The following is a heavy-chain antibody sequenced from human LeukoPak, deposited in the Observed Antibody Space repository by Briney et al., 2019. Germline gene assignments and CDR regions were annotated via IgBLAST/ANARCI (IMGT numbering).Heavy chain of an antibody. CDR3: ARIRYYYDSSGYYYSYYYYYGMDV. D-gene: IGHD3-22*01. CDR1: GGSIGSGAYY. CDR2: IYNSGST. V-gene: IGHV4-30-4*01. Sequence: SETLSLTCTVSGGSIGSGAYYGNWIRQPPGKGLEWIGYIYNSGSTYYNPSLKSRVTISVDTSKNQFSLKLSSVTAADTAVYYCARIRYYYDSSGYYYSYYYYYGMDVWGQGTTVTVSS. J-gene: IGHJ6*02.